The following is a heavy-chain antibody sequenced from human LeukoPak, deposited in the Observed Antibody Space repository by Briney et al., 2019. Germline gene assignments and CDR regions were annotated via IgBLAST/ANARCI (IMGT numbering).Heavy chain of an antibody. Sequence: ASVKVSCKASGYTFTSYGISWVRQAPGQGLEWMGWISAYNGNTNYAQKLQGRVTMTRDTSTSTVYMELSSLRSEDTAVYYCARAPFSSSGSNFDYWGQGTLVTVSS. CDR3: ARAPFSSSGSNFDY. CDR1: GYTFTSYG. D-gene: IGHD3-22*01. V-gene: IGHV1-18*01. CDR2: ISAYNGNT. J-gene: IGHJ4*02.